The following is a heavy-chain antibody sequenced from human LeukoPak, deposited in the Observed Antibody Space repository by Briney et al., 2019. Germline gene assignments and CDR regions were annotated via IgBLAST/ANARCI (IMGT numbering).Heavy chain of an antibody. J-gene: IGHJ3*01. Sequence: ASVKVSCKASGYTFTSHALNWVRQAPGQGLEWMGWINTNTGTPTHAQDFAGRFVFSLDTSVTTAYLHITNLKAEDTAVYYCARPSVGANDAFDVWGQGTMVTVSS. V-gene: IGHV7-4-1*02. CDR3: ARPSVGANDAFDV. CDR2: INTNTGTP. D-gene: IGHD1-26*01. CDR1: GYTFTSHA.